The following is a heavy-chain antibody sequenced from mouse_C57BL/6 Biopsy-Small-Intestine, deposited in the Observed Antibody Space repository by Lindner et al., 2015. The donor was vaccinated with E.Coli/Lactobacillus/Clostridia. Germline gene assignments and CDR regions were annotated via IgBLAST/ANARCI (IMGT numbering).Heavy chain of an antibody. D-gene: IGHD3-2*02. J-gene: IGHJ3*01. CDR1: GYTFTSYW. Sequence: VQLQESGAELVKPGASVKLSCKASGYTFTSYWMHWVKQRPGQGLEWIGVIHPNSGSTNYNEKFKSKATLTVDKSSSTAYMQLSSPTSEDSAVYYCARDVPGPFAYWGQGTLVIVSA. CDR3: ARDVPGPFAY. V-gene: IGHV1-64*01. CDR2: IHPNSGST.